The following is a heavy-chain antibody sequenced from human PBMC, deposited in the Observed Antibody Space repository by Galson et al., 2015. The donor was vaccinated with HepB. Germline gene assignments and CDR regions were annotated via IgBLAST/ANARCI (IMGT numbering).Heavy chain of an antibody. CDR2: MNPNSGNT. V-gene: IGHV1-8*01. D-gene: IGHD1-14*01. Sequence: SVKVSCKASGYTFTSYDINWVRQATGQGLEWMGWMNPNSGNTGYAQKFQGRVTMTRNTSISTAYMELSSLRSEDTAVYYCARAQGRNPTPYYWGQGTLVTVSS. CDR3: ARAQGRNPTPYY. J-gene: IGHJ4*02. CDR1: GYTFTSYD.